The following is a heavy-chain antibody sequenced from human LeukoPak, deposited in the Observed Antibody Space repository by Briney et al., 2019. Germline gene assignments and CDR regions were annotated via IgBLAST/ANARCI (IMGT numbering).Heavy chain of an antibody. CDR3: ARRLVDSGASQVSDY. J-gene: IGHJ4*02. CDR2: INDSGVT. CDR1: GESFNGYY. Sequence: PSETQSLTCAAYGESFNGYYWSWIRQSPGEGLEWIGEINDSGVTNCNPSLESRVILSVDTSKNQFSLRLSSVTAADTAVYYCARRLVDSGASQVSDYWGQGTLVTVSS. V-gene: IGHV4-34*01. D-gene: IGHD2-15*01.